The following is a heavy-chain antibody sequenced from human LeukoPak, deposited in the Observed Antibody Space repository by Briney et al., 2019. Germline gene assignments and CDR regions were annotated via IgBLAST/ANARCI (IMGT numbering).Heavy chain of an antibody. CDR2: ISGSGGST. Sequence: GGSLRLSCAASGLTFSNYAMSWVRQAPGKGLEWVSTISGSGGSTFYADSVKGRFTISRDNSKNTLCLQMNSLRAEDTAVYYCARRALYHFDYWGQGTLVTVSS. CDR3: ARRALYHFDY. CDR1: GLTFSNYA. V-gene: IGHV3-23*01. D-gene: IGHD3-16*01. J-gene: IGHJ4*02.